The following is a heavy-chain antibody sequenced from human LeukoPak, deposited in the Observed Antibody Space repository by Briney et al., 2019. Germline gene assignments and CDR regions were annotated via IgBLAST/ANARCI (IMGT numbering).Heavy chain of an antibody. Sequence: GASLEISCKGSGYNFTSYWISWVRPLPGKGLERMGRIDPSDSYTNYSPSFQGHVTISADKSIHTAYLQWSSLKALDTAMYYCARHVDTAMATFDYWGQGTLVTVSS. V-gene: IGHV5-10-1*01. CDR2: IDPSDSYT. J-gene: IGHJ4*02. CDR1: GYNFTSYW. D-gene: IGHD5-18*01. CDR3: ARHVDTAMATFDY.